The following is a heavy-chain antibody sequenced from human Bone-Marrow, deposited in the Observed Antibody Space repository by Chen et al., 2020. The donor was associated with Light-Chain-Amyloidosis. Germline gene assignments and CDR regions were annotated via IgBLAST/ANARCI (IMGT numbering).Heavy chain of an antibody. Sequence: EVRLVASGGGVVKPGGSLRLSCEASGFSFPNAWVTWVRQAPGKGLEWLGRIKSESDGGTTAFAASVQGRFGISRDQTRNTVYLQMSSLKSDDTAIYYCASDGGLVVVEAAVWGQGTQVTVSS. CDR2: IKSESDGGTT. V-gene: IGHV3-15*01. CDR3: ASDGGLVVVEAAV. CDR1: GFSFPNAW. D-gene: IGHD2-21*01. J-gene: IGHJ4*02.